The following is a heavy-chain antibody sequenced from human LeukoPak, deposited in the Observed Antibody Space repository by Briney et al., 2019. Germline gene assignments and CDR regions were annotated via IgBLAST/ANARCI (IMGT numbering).Heavy chain of an antibody. CDR3: ARRAAFCSGGSCPVLFDY. J-gene: IGHJ4*02. CDR2: IYYSGST. CDR1: GGSISSYY. D-gene: IGHD2-15*01. Sequence: SETLSLTCTVSGGSISSYYWSWIRQPPGKGLEWIGYIYYSGSTNYNPSLKSRVTISVDTSKNQFSLTLSSVTAADTAVYYCARRAAFCSGGSCPVLFDYWGQGTLVTVSS. V-gene: IGHV4-59*01.